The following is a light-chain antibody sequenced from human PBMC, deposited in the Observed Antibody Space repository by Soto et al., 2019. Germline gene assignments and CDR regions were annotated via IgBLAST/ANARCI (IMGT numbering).Light chain of an antibody. J-gene: IGLJ2*01. Sequence: QSALTQPASVSGSPGQSITISCTGTSSDVGGYNYVSWYQQHPGKAPKLMIYEVSNRPSGVSNRFSGSKSGNTASLTISGLQAEDEVDYYCSSYTSSSTRVVFGGGTNLTVL. CDR2: EVS. CDR1: SSDVGGYNY. V-gene: IGLV2-14*01. CDR3: SSYTSSSTRVV.